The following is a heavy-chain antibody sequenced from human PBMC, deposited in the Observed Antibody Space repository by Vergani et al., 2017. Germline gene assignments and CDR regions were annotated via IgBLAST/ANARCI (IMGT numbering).Heavy chain of an antibody. CDR1: GFTFSSYS. V-gene: IGHV3-48*01. Sequence: EVQLVESGGGLVQPGGSLRLSCAASGFTFSSYSMNWVRQAPGKGLEGVSYISSSSSTIYYADSVKGRFTIPRDNAKNSLYLQMNSLRAEDTAVYYCARTLGIVVPDYWGQGTLVTVSS. CDR2: ISSSSSTI. D-gene: IGHD7-27*01. CDR3: ARTLGIVVPDY. J-gene: IGHJ4*02.